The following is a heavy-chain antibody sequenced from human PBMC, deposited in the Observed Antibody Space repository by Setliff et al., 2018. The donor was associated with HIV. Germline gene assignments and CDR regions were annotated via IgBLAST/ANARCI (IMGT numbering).Heavy chain of an antibody. CDR3: ARGEIPYYFDF. CDR2: IWYDGSNK. Sequence: GGSLRLSCETSGFIFSNYGFHWVRQAPGKGLEGVAVIWYDGSNKYYADSVKGRFTISRDNSKNTLYLQMDSLRAEDTAVYYCARGEIPYYFDFWGQGSLVTVSS. V-gene: IGHV3-33*01. D-gene: IGHD2-21*01. J-gene: IGHJ4*02. CDR1: GFIFSNYG.